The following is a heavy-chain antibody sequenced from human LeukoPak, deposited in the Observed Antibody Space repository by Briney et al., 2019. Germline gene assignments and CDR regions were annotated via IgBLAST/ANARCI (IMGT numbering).Heavy chain of an antibody. CDR3: ARDPDFGSGSYFDY. Sequence: SETLSLTCTVSGGSISSYYWSWIRQPAGKGLEWIGRIYTSGSTNYNPSLKGRVTMSVDTSKNQFSLKLSSVTAADTAVYYCARDPDFGSGSYFDYWGQGTLVTVSS. V-gene: IGHV4-4*07. D-gene: IGHD3-10*01. CDR2: IYTSGST. J-gene: IGHJ4*02. CDR1: GGSISSYY.